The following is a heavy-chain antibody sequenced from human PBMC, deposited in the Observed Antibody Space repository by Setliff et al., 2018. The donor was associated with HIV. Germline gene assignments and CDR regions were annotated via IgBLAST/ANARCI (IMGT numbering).Heavy chain of an antibody. CDR2: INNGNGDT. CDR3: AREGAAAGLELDY. Sequence: ASVKVSCKASGYIFSNHALHWVRQAPGQRLEWMGWINNGNGDTKYSQDFRGRVTITRDSSASTAYMELSSLISEDMAVYYCAREGAAAGLELDYWGQGNLVTVSS. J-gene: IGHJ4*02. V-gene: IGHV1-3*03. CDR1: GYIFSNHA. D-gene: IGHD6-13*01.